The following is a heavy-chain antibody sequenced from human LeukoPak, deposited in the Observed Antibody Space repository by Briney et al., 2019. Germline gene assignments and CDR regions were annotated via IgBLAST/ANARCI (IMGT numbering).Heavy chain of an antibody. CDR2: ISGSGGST. V-gene: IGHV3-23*01. CDR3: AKTLQQLVTYYFDY. CDR1: GFTLSSYA. Sequence: GGSLRLSCAASGFTLSSYAMSWVRQAPGKRLEWVSAISGSGGSTYYADSVKGRFTISRDNSKNTLYLQMNSLRAEDTAVYYCAKTLQQLVTYYFDYWGQGTLVTVSS. D-gene: IGHD6-13*01. J-gene: IGHJ4*02.